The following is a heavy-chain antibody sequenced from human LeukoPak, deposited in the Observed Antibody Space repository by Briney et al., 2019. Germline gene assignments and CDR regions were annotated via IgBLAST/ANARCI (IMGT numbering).Heavy chain of an antibody. V-gene: IGHV3-30*03. CDR3: ARLNRPGHGYGDYEYCDS. CDR2: LSYVEHT. D-gene: IGHD4-17*01. J-gene: IGHJ4*02. Sequence: GRSLRLSCAASGFSFSNFGMHWVRQPPGKGLEWVAVLSYVEHTAYAESVKGRFSISRDVSESTLYLQMDSLRVEDTAVYYCARLNRPGHGYGDYEYCDSWGQGTLVTVSS. CDR1: GFSFSNFG.